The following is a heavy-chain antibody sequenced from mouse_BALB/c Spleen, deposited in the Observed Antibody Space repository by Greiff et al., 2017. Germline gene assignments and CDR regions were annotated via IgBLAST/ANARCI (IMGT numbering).Heavy chain of an antibody. CDR2: ISSGGSYT. D-gene: IGHD2-4*01. CDR3: ASYDYDVFAY. V-gene: IGHV5-6*01. J-gene: IGHJ3*01. CDR1: GFTFSSYG. Sequence: EVQGVESGGDLVKPGGSLKLSCAASGFTFSSYGMSWVRQTPDKRLEWVATISSGGSYTYYPDSVTGRFTISRDNAKNTLYLQMSSLKSEDTAMYYGASYDYDVFAYWGQGTLVTVSA.